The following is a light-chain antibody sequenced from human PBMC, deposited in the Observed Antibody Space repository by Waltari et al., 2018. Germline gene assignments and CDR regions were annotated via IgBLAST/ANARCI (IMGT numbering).Light chain of an antibody. CDR2: AAP. CDR3: QNHERLPAT. J-gene: IGKJ1*01. V-gene: IGKV3-20*01. Sequence: EVVLPQSPGTLSLSPGERATLTCRASQSVSKYLAWYQRRPGQAPRRLIYAAPTRATGIPDRFSGSGSGTDFSLTISRLEPEDFAVYYCQNHERLPATFGQGTKVEIK. CDR1: QSVSKY.